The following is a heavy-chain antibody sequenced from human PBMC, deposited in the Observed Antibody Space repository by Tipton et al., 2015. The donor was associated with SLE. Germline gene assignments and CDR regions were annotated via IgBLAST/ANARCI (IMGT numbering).Heavy chain of an antibody. D-gene: IGHD3-3*01. Sequence: TLSLICTVSGGSISSSSYYWGWIRQPPGKGLEWIGSIYYSGSTYYNPSLKSRVTISVDTSKNQFSLKLSSVTAADTAVYYCARGGSGYYTGFGYWGQGTLVTVSS. J-gene: IGHJ4*02. CDR2: IYYSGST. CDR3: ARGGSGYYTGFGY. V-gene: IGHV4-39*07. CDR1: GGSISSSSYY.